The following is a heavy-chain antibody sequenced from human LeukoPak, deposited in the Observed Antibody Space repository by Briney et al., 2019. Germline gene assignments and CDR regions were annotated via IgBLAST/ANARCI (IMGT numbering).Heavy chain of an antibody. V-gene: IGHV4-59*12. CDR2: IYYSGST. CDR3: ARAPPVGSLTFFDY. Sequence: PSETLSLTCTVSGGSISSYYWSWIRQPPGKGLEWIGYIYYSGSTNYNPSLKSRVTISVDTSKNQFSLKLSSVTAADTAVYYCARAPPVGSLTFFDYWGQGTLVTVSS. J-gene: IGHJ4*02. CDR1: GGSISSYY. D-gene: IGHD2-2*01.